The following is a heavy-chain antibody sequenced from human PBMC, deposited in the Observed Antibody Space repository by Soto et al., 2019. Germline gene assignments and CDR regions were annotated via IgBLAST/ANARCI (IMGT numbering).Heavy chain of an antibody. CDR2: ISSSSSYI. V-gene: IGHV3-21*01. D-gene: IGHD3-3*01. J-gene: IGHJ4*02. CDR1: GFTFSSYS. CDR3: ARGRTYYDFWSGYPCFDY. Sequence: GGSLRLSCAASGFTFSSYSMNWVRQAPGKGLEWVSSISSSSSYIYYADSVKGRFTISRDNAKTSLYLQMNSLRAEDTAVYYCARGRTYYDFWSGYPCFDYWGQGTLVTVSS.